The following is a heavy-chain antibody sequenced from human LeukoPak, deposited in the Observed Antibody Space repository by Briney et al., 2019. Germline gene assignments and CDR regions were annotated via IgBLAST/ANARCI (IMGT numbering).Heavy chain of an antibody. V-gene: IGHV4-4*02. CDR3: ASRRDGYNHFDY. D-gene: IGHD5-24*01. J-gene: IGHJ4*02. CDR2: IYYSGST. CDR1: GGSISSSNW. Sequence: SGTLSLTCAVSGGSISSSNWWSWVRQPPGKGLEWIGSIYYSGSTYYNPSLKSRVTISVDTSKNQFSLKLSSVTAADTAVYYCASRRDGYNHFDYWGQGTLVTVSS.